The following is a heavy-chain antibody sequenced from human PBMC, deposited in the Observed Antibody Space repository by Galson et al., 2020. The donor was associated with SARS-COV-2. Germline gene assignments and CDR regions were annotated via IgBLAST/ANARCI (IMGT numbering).Heavy chain of an antibody. J-gene: IGHJ5*02. Sequence: SETLSLTCAVSGGSISSGGYSWSWIRQPPGKGLEWIGYIYYSGSTYYNPSLKSRVTISVDTSKNQFSLKLSSVTAADTAVYYCARDIVVEGGGNWFDPWGQGTLVTVSS. V-gene: IGHV4-30-4*07. CDR3: ARDIVVEGGGNWFDP. CDR2: IYYSGST. D-gene: IGHD2-2*01. CDR1: GGSISSGGYS.